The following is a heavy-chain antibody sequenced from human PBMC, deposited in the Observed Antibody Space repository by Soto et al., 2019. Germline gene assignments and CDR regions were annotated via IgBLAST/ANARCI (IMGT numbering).Heavy chain of an antibody. CDR1: GYSFSSYW. CDR2: IHPGDSDI. CDR3: ARHGYNWNDEDYYYYGMDV. J-gene: IGHJ6*02. Sequence: GESLKISCKGSGYSFSSYWIGWVRQMPGKGLEWMGIIHPGDSDIRYSPSFQGQVTISADKSINTAYLQWSSLKASDTAMYYCARHGYNWNDEDYYYYGMDVWGQGTTVTVSS. D-gene: IGHD1-1*01. V-gene: IGHV5-51*01.